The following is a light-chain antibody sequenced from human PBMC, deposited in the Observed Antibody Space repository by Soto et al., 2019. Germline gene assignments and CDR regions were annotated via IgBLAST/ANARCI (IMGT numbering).Light chain of an antibody. Sequence: DIQMTQSPSTLSASVGDRLTITCRASQSISTWLAWYQQGPGKAPKLLIFDASNLESGVPSRFSGSGSGTEFTLTISSLQPDDFATYYCQQYNTYSKTFGQGTKVDI. CDR1: QSISTW. J-gene: IGKJ1*01. CDR3: QQYNTYSKT. CDR2: DAS. V-gene: IGKV1-5*01.